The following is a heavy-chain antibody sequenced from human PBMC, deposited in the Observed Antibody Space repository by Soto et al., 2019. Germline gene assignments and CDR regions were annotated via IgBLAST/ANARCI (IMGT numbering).Heavy chain of an antibody. D-gene: IGHD3-3*01. Sequence: SETLSLTCTVSGGSISSYYWSWIRQPPGKGLEWIGYIYYSGSTNYNPSLKSRVTISVDTSKNQFSLKLSSVTAADTAVYYCARVEVLFGVGGYYYYYMDVWGKGTTVTVSS. V-gene: IGHV4-59*01. CDR2: IYYSGST. CDR3: ARVEVLFGVGGYYYYYMDV. CDR1: GGSISSYY. J-gene: IGHJ6*03.